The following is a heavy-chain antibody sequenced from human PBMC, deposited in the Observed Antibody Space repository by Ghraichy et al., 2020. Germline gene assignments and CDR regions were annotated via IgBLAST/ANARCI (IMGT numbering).Heavy chain of an antibody. D-gene: IGHD1-1*01. CDR3: ARAAHMARNAFDI. CDR2: IYYSGST. J-gene: IGHJ3*02. CDR1: GGSISSYY. V-gene: IGHV4-59*01. Sequence: SETLSLTCTVSGGSISSYYWSWIRQPGKGLEWIGYIYYSGSTNYNPSLKSRVTISVDTSKNQFSLKLSSVTAADTAVYYCARAAHMARNAFDIWGQGTMVTVSS.